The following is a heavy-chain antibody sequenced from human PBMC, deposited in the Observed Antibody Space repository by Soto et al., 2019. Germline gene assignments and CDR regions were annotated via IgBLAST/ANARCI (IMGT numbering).Heavy chain of an antibody. J-gene: IGHJ4*02. D-gene: IGHD2-15*01. Sequence: PSQTHPLSYAVSGGYIRSGGYSWSWIRQPPGKGLEWIGYMYHSGSTYYNPSLKSRVTILVDRSKNQFSLKLSSVTAADTAVYYCARGEVVALGYWGQGTLVT. CDR1: GGYIRSGGYS. V-gene: IGHV4-30-2*01. CDR3: ARGEVVALGY. CDR2: MYHSGST.